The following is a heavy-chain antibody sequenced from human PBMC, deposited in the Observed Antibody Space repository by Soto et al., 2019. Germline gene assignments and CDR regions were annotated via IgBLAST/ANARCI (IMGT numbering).Heavy chain of an antibody. CDR1: GGSISSYY. V-gene: IGHV4-59*01. J-gene: IGHJ4*02. CDR3: ARDYGGNRGFDY. Sequence: SETLSLTCTVSGGSISSYYWSRIRQPPGKGLEWIGYIYYSGGTNYNPSLKSRVTMSVDTSNNQFSLKLSSVTAADTAVYYCARDYGGNRGFDYWGQGTLVTVSS. D-gene: IGHD2-15*01. CDR2: IYYSGGT.